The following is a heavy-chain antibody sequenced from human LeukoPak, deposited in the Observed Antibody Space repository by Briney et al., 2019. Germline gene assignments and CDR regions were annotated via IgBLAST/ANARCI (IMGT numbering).Heavy chain of an antibody. Sequence: ASVKVSCKASGGTFSSYAISWVRQAPGQGLEWMGGIIPIFGTANNAQKFQGRVTITTDESTSTAYMELSSLRSEDTAVYYCARSYDFWSGTFTLDYWGQGTLVTVSS. J-gene: IGHJ4*02. V-gene: IGHV1-69*05. CDR3: ARSYDFWSGTFTLDY. CDR2: IIPIFGTA. D-gene: IGHD3-3*01. CDR1: GGTFSSYA.